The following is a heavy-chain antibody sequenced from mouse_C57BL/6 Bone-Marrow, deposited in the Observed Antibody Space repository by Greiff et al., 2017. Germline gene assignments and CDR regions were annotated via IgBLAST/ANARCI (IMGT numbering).Heavy chain of an antibody. V-gene: IGHV3-6*01. Sequence: VQLQQSGPGLVKPSQSLSLTCSVTGYSITSGYYWNWIRQFPGNKLEWMGYISYDGSNNYNPSLKNRISITRDTSKNQFFLKLNSVTTEDTATYYCARDLIYDGSSWFAYWGQGTLVTVSA. CDR3: ARDLIYDGSSWFAY. D-gene: IGHD2-3*01. CDR2: ISYDGSN. CDR1: GYSITSGYY. J-gene: IGHJ3*01.